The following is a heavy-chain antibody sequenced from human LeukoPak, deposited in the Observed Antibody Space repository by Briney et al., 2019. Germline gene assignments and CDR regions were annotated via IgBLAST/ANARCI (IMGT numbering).Heavy chain of an antibody. D-gene: IGHD2-15*01. CDR1: GGSISTYY. CDR3: ARGGNCSGGTCYSDRGWFDP. Sequence: SETLSLTCTVSGGSISTYYWSWIRQPPGKGLEWIGYIYYSGSTNYNPSPKSRVTISVDTSKNQFSLKLSSVTAADTAVYYCARGGNCSGGTCYSDRGWFDPWGQGTLVTVSS. CDR2: IYYSGST. J-gene: IGHJ5*02. V-gene: IGHV4-59*12.